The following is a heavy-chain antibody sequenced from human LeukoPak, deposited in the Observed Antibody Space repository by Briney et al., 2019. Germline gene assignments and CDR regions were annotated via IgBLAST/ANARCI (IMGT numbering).Heavy chain of an antibody. CDR3: ARATSDYPPDY. CDR1: GGSISSYY. Sequence: SETLSLTCTVSGGSISSYYWSWIRQPPGKGLEWIGYISNTGSAKYNPPLKSRVTVSVDTSKNQFSLKLSSVTAADTAVYYCARATSDYPPDYWGQGTLVTVSS. J-gene: IGHJ4*02. V-gene: IGHV4-59*01. D-gene: IGHD4-17*01. CDR2: ISNTGSA.